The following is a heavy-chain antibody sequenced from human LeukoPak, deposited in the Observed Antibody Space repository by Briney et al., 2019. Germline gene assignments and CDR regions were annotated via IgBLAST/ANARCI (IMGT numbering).Heavy chain of an antibody. Sequence: GGSLRLSCAASGFTFSSYAMSWVRQAPGKGLEWVSAISGSGGSTYYADSVKGRFTISRDNSKNTLYLQMNSLRAEDTAVYYCAKKVQRVVPAAIRYFDYWGQGTLVTVSS. CDR3: AKKVQRVVPAAIRYFDY. D-gene: IGHD2-2*01. CDR2: ISGSGGST. CDR1: GFTFSSYA. J-gene: IGHJ4*02. V-gene: IGHV3-23*01.